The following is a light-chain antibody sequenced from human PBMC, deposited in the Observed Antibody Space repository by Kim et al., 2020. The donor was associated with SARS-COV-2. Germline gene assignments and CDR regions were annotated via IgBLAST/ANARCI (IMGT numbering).Light chain of an antibody. CDR1: QTVRDKY. V-gene: IGKV3-20*01. Sequence: ENVLTQSPGTLSLSPGERANLSCRASQTVRDKYLAWYQHKPGQAPRLLIYEASNRASDIPARFSGGGSGTDFTLIINRLEPEDFAVYFCQQYGSSPTFGQGTKVDIK. CDR3: QQYGSSPT. CDR2: EAS. J-gene: IGKJ1*01.